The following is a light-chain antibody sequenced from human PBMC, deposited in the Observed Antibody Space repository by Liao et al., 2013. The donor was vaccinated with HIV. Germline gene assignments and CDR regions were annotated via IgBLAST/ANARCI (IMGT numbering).Light chain of an antibody. J-gene: IGLJ1*01. CDR3: QVWDSYSDHYF. CDR1: YLGDKY. CDR2: QDN. V-gene: IGLV3-1*01. Sequence: SSELTQPLSVSVSPGQTASITCSGDYLGDKYASWYQHKPGQAPVLVIYQDNKRPSGIPERFSGSNSANTATLTISRVEAGDEADYYCQVWDSYSDHYFFGTGTKVTVL.